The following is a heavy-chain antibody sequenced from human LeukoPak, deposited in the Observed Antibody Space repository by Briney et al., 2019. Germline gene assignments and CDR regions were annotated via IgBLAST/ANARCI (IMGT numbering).Heavy chain of an antibody. CDR3: ARDRRYYDNSGHFFFDY. D-gene: IGHD3-22*01. Sequence: PSETLSLTCTVSGYSISSGYYWGWIRQPPGKGLEWIGSIFHTGSTFYSPSLRSRVTISVDTSKNQFSLKLSSVTAADTAMYYCARDRRYYDNSGHFFFDYWGQGTLVPVSS. V-gene: IGHV4-38-2*02. CDR2: IFHTGST. CDR1: GYSISSGYY. J-gene: IGHJ4*02.